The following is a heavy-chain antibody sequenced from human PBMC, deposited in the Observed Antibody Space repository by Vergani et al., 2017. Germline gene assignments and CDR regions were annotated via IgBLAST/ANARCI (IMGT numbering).Heavy chain of an antibody. V-gene: IGHV3-7*03. CDR1: GFTFSSYW. D-gene: IGHD3-3*01. Sequence: EVQLVESGGGLVQPGGSLRLSCAASGFTFSSYWMSWVRQAPGKGLEWVANIKQDGSEKYYVDSVKGRFTISRDNAKNSLYRQMNSLRAEDTAVYYCARGFVEWSYYYYYYYGMDVWGQGTTVTLSS. CDR3: ARGFVEWSYYYYYYYGMDV. J-gene: IGHJ6*02. CDR2: IKQDGSEK.